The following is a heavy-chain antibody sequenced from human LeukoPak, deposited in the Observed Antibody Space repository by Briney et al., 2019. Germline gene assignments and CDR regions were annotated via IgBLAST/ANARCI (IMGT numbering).Heavy chain of an antibody. CDR2: ISAYNGNT. CDR1: GYTFTSYG. J-gene: IGHJ3*02. D-gene: IGHD5-12*01. V-gene: IGHV1-18*01. Sequence: ASVKVSWQASGYTFTSYGISWVRQAPGQGLEWMGWISAYNGNTNYAQKLQGRVTMTTDTSTSTAYMELRSLRSDDTAVYYCARSVATSGRGSLDIWGQGTMVTVSS. CDR3: ARSVATSGRGSLDI.